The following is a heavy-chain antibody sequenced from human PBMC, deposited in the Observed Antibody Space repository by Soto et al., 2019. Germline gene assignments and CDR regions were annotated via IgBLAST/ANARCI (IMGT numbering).Heavy chain of an antibody. CDR3: ASYSPMYGSRRRYFVS. D-gene: IGHD2-15*01. J-gene: IGHJ4*02. CDR2: IYYIGSA. Sequence: SETLPLTCTVSYGSINNYYWSWIRQPPGKGLEWIGYIYYIGSATYNPSLKSRVAISIDTSKNQFSLTLSSVTGADTAVYYCASYSPMYGSRRRYFVSWGKGTLVTVS. CDR1: YGSINNYY. V-gene: IGHV4-59*01.